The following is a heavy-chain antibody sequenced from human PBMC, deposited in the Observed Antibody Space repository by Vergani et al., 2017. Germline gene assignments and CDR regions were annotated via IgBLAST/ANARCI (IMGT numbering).Heavy chain of an antibody. J-gene: IGHJ2*01. CDR3: ARQGWGSIYWYFDL. Sequence: QVQLQESGPGLVKPSETLSLTCTVSGCSISSYYWSWIRQPPGKGLEWIGYIYYSGSTNYNPALKSRVTLSVDTSKNQFSLKLSSVTAADTAVYYCARQGWGSIYWYFDLWGRGTLVTVSS. CDR1: GCSISSYY. V-gene: IGHV4-59*08. D-gene: IGHD3-16*01. CDR2: IYYSGST.